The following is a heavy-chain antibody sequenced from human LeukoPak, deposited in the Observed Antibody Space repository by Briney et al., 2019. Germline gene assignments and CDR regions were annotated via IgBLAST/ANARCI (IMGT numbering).Heavy chain of an antibody. CDR2: ISSSSSYI. J-gene: IGHJ4*02. CDR3: ARDFSYGSGWDVDY. CDR1: GFTFSSYS. V-gene: IGHV3-21*01. D-gene: IGHD6-19*01. Sequence: PGGSLRLSCAASGFTFSSYSMNWVRQAPGKGLEWVSSISSSSSYIYYADSVKGRLTISRDNAKNSLYLQMNSLRAEDTAVYYCARDFSYGSGWDVDYWGQGTLVTVSS.